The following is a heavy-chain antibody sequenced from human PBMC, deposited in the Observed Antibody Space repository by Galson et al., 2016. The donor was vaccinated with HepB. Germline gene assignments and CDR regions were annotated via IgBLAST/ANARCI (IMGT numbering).Heavy chain of an antibody. J-gene: IGHJ6*02. CDR3: ARGPYRRSSFFYGMDV. V-gene: IGHV3-13*01. CDR2: IGTAGDT. Sequence: SLRLSCAASGFTFRTYDMHWVRQTKTKGLEWVSAIGTAGDTYYQDSVKGRFTISRENAKNSLYLQMNSLRAGDTAGYYCARGPYRRSSFFYGMDVWGQGTTVTVSS. D-gene: IGHD3-10*01. CDR1: GFTFRTYD.